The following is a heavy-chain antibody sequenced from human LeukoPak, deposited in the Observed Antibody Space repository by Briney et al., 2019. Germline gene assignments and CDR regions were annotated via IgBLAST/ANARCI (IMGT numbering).Heavy chain of an antibody. CDR2: IYYSGST. CDR3: ARDSYYGSGSYYKKPMDV. V-gene: IGHV4-59*01. CDR1: GGSISSYY. D-gene: IGHD3-10*01. J-gene: IGHJ6*03. Sequence: SETLSLTCTVSGGSISSYYWSWIRQPPGKGLEWIGYIYYSGSTNYNPSLKSRVTISVDTSKNQFSLKLSSVTAADTAVYYCARDSYYGSGSYYKKPMDVWGKGTTVTVSS.